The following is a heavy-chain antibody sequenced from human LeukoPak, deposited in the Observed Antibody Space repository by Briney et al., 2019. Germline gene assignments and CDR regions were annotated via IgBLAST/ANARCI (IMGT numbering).Heavy chain of an antibody. CDR2: FDPEDGET. CDR3: ATVKQTGIVGATPPGFDY. J-gene: IGHJ4*02. Sequence: GASVKVSCKVSGYTLTELSMHWVRQAPGKGLEWMGGFDPEDGETIYAQKFQGRVTMTEDTSTDTAYMELSSLRSEDTAVYYCATVKQTGIVGATPPGFDYWGQGTLVTVSS. CDR1: GYTLTELS. D-gene: IGHD1-26*01. V-gene: IGHV1-24*01.